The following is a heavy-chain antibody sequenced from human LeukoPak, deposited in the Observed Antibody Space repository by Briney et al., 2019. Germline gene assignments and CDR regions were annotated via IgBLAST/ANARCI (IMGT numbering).Heavy chain of an antibody. CDR3: ARVPDY. CDR2: IYSGGST. V-gene: IGHV3-53*01. CDR1: GFTLSSYA. J-gene: IGHJ4*02. Sequence: PGGSLRLSCAASGFTLSSYAMSWVRQAPGKGLEWVSVIYSGGSTYYADSVKGRFTISRDNSKNTLYLQMNSLRAEDTAVYYCARVPDYWGQGTLVTVSS.